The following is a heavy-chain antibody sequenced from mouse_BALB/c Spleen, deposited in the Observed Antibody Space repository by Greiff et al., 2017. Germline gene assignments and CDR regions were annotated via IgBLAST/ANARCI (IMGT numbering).Heavy chain of an antibody. V-gene: IGHV1-14*01. Sequence: VQLQQSGPELVKPGASVKMSCKASGYTFTSYVMHWVKQKPGQGLEWIGYINPYNDGTKYNEKFKGKATLTSDKSSSTAYMELSSLTSEDSAVYYCARGGSLLRLLYAMDYWGQGTSVTVSS. CDR2: INPYNDGT. CDR1: GYTFTSYV. J-gene: IGHJ4*01. D-gene: IGHD1-2*01. CDR3: ARGGSLLRLLYAMDY.